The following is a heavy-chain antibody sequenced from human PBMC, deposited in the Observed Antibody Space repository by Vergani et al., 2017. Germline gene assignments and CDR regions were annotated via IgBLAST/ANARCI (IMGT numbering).Heavy chain of an antibody. D-gene: IGHD6-13*01. CDR3: ARLRLPGIAAAGPAYYFDY. V-gene: IGHV2-70*01. Sequence: QVTLRESGPALVKPTQTLTLTCTFSGFSLSTSGMCVSWIRQPPGKALEWLAHIDWDDDKYYSTSLKTRLTISKDTSKNQVVLTMTNMDPVDTATYYCARLRLPGIAAAGPAYYFDYWGQGTLVTVSS. J-gene: IGHJ4*02. CDR2: IDWDDDK. CDR1: GFSLSTSGMC.